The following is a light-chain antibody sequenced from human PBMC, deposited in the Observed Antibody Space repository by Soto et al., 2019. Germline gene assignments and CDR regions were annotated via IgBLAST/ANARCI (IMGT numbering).Light chain of an antibody. J-gene: IGLJ1*01. CDR3: GSYAGSDTFV. Sequence: QSVLTQPASVSGSPGQSITITCTGTSSGIYAYNYVSWYQQHPGKAPKVVISGVNIRPSGVSSRFSGSKSGNTASLTISGLQAEDEAEYFCGSYAGSDTFVFGTGTKVTVL. V-gene: IGLV2-14*01. CDR1: SSGIYAYNY. CDR2: GVN.